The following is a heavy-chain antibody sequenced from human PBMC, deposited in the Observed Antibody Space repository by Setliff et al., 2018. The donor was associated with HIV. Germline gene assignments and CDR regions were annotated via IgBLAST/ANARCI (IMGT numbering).Heavy chain of an antibody. CDR2: IGYDGSKE. Sequence: GGSLRLSCAASGFIFSDYAIHWVRQAPAKGLEWVAVIGYDGSKEYYADSVKGRFTVSRDNSKNTLYLQMNSLRGEDTAVYYCARDPRFDAFDIWGQGTMATVSS. V-gene: IGHV3-30-3*01. CDR3: ARDPRFDAFDI. J-gene: IGHJ3*02. CDR1: GFIFSDYA.